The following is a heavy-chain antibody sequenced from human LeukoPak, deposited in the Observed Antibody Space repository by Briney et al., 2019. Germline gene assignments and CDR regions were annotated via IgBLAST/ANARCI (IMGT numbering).Heavy chain of an antibody. CDR1: GYTFTGYY. Sequence: ASVKVSCKASGYTFTGYYMHWVRQAPGQGLEWMGWINPNSGGTNYAQKFQGRVTMTRDTSISTAYMELSRLRSDDTAVYYCARIVTMVRGVIISLWFDPWGQGTLVTVSS. D-gene: IGHD3-10*01. J-gene: IGHJ5*02. V-gene: IGHV1-2*02. CDR3: ARIVTMVRGVIISLWFDP. CDR2: INPNSGGT.